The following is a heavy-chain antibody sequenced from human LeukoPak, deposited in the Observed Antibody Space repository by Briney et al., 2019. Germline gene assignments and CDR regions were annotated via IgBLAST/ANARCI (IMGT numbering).Heavy chain of an antibody. CDR1: GFTFSSYA. Sequence: GGSLRLSCAASGFTFSSYAMSWVRQAPGKGLEWVSAISGSGGSKYYADSVKGRFTISRNNSKNTLYLQMHRLRAEDTADYYCAKDYVLWFGVEDAFDIWGQGTMVTVSS. J-gene: IGHJ3*02. D-gene: IGHD3-10*01. CDR3: AKDYVLWFGVEDAFDI. V-gene: IGHV3-23*01. CDR2: ISGSGGSK.